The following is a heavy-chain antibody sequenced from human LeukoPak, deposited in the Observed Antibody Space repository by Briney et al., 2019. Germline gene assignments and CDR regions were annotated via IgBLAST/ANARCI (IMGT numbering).Heavy chain of an antibody. J-gene: IGHJ6*02. V-gene: IGHV3-9*01. Sequence: GGSLRLSCAASGFTFSSYAMHWVRQAPGKGLEWVSGISWNSGSIGYADSVKGRFTISRDNAKNSLYLQMNSLRAEDTALYYCAKAANGYSYGPLYYGMDVWGQGTTVTVSS. CDR3: AKAANGYSYGPLYYGMDV. CDR1: GFTFSSYA. D-gene: IGHD5-18*01. CDR2: ISWNSGSI.